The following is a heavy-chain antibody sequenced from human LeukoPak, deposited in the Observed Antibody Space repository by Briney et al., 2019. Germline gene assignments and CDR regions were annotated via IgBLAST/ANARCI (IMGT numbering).Heavy chain of an antibody. Sequence: GGSLRLSCAASGFTFSSYAMHWVRQAPGKGLEWVAVIWYDGSNKYYAESVKGRFTISRDNFKNTLYLQMNSLRAEDTAVYYCARADSRWLQSRGDYWGQGTLVTVSS. V-gene: IGHV3-33*08. CDR2: IWYDGSNK. J-gene: IGHJ4*02. CDR1: GFTFSSYA. CDR3: ARADSRWLQSRGDY. D-gene: IGHD5-24*01.